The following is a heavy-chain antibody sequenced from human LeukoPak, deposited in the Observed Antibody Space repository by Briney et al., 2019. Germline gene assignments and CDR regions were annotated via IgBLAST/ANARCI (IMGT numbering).Heavy chain of an antibody. CDR1: GFTFSSHA. CDR2: ISGSGEST. J-gene: IGHJ4*02. Sequence: GGSLRLSRAASGFTFSSHAMSWVRQAPGKGLEWVSAISGSGESTSYTDSVKGRFVISSDKAKNTVYLQMSNLRAEDTAVYYCAKRGYSYGPDYLDSWGQGTLVTVSS. CDR3: AKRGYSYGPDYLDS. D-gene: IGHD5-18*01. V-gene: IGHV3-23*01.